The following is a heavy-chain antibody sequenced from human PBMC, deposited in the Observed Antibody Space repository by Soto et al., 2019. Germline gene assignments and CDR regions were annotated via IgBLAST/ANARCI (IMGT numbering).Heavy chain of an antibody. V-gene: IGHV4-59*01. D-gene: IGHD6-25*01. J-gene: IGHJ5*02. CDR1: GGSISSYY. CDR3: ARDSGAWFDP. Sequence: LSLTCTVSGGSISSYYWSWIRQPPGKGLEWIGYIYYSGSTNYNPSLKSRVTISVDTSKTQFSLKLSSVTAADTAVYYCARDSGAWFDPWGQGTLVTVSS. CDR2: IYYSGST.